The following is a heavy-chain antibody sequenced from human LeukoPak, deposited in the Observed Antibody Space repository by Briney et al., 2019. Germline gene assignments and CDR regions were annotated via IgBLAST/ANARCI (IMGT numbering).Heavy chain of an antibody. D-gene: IGHD4-11*01. CDR3: AKGGSNYGDYYYYYYMDV. Sequence: PGGSLRLSCAASGFTFSSYAMSWVRQAPGKGLEWVSAISGSGGSTYYADSVKGRFTISRDNSKSTLYLQMNSLRAEDTAVYYCAKGGSNYGDYYYYYYMDVWGKGTTVTVSS. J-gene: IGHJ6*03. CDR2: ISGSGGST. V-gene: IGHV3-23*01. CDR1: GFTFSSYA.